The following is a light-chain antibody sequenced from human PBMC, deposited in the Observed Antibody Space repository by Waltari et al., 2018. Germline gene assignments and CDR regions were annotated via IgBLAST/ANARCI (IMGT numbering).Light chain of an antibody. Sequence: SYELTQSPSVSVSPGQTASVTCSGDNLGEKDACWYQQRPGPSHLLASYQETRRPSGIPERCSGSNSGNTATLTISGTQAMDGADYYCQAWDSSTVVFGGGTKLTVL. V-gene: IGLV3-1*01. CDR2: QET. CDR3: QAWDSSTVV. CDR1: NLGEKD. J-gene: IGLJ2*01.